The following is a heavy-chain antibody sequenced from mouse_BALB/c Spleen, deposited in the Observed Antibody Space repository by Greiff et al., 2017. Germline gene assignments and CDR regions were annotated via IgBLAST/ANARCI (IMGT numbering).Heavy chain of an antibody. V-gene: IGHV1-9*01. D-gene: IGHD1-2*01. CDR3: ESREITTAALAY. CDR2: ILPGSGST. CDR1: GYTFSSYW. J-gene: IGHJ3*01. Sequence: VQLQQSGAELMKPGASVKISCKATGYTFSSYWIQWVKQRPGHGLEWIGEILPGSGSTNYNEKFKGKATFTADTSSNTAYMQLSSLTSEDSAVYCCESREITTAALAYWGQGTLVTVSA.